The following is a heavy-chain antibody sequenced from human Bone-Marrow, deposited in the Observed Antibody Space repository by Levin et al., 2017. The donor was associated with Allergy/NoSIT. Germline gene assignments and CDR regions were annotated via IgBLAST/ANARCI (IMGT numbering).Heavy chain of an antibody. CDR1: GYSFTDYA. J-gene: IGHJ4*02. CDR2: INAGNGKT. CDR3: ARGIWSGSSHPYYFDY. V-gene: IGHV1-3*01. Sequence: ASVKVSCKASGYSFTDYAMQWVRQAPGQRLEWMGWINAGNGKTKYSQKFQGRVTITRDTSASTAYMELSSLRSEDTAVYYCARGIWSGSSHPYYFDYWGQGTLVTVSS. D-gene: IGHD3-3*01.